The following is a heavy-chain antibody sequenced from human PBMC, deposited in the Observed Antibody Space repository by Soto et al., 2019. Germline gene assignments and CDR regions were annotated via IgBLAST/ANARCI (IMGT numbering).Heavy chain of an antibody. Sequence: GGSLRLSCAASGFTISTYVMSWVRQAPGKGLEWVSAISGSSDNTYYADSARGRFTISRDPSKSTLYLQMNSLRAEDTAVYYCAKDRKGSYCSGGTCYSFDYWGQGTLVTVSS. CDR3: AKDRKGSYCSGGTCYSFDY. CDR1: GFTISTYV. J-gene: IGHJ4*02. D-gene: IGHD2-15*01. V-gene: IGHV3-23*01. CDR2: ISGSSDNT.